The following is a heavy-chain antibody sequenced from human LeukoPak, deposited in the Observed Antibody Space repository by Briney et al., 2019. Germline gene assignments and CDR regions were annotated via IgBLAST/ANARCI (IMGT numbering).Heavy chain of an antibody. CDR2: IYYSGST. Sequence: PSETLSLTCTVSGGSISSYYWSWIRQPPGKGLERIGHIYYSGSTHYNPSIKSRVTISVDTSKNQFSLKLSSVTAADTAVYYCARHVGNSGSGSYLTYFDYWGQGTLVTVSS. CDR3: ARHVGNSGSGSYLTYFDY. J-gene: IGHJ4*02. D-gene: IGHD3-10*01. V-gene: IGHV4-59*08. CDR1: GGSISSYY.